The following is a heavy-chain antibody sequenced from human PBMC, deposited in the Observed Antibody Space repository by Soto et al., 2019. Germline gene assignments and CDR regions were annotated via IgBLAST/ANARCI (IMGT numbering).Heavy chain of an antibody. V-gene: IGHV3-9*01. Sequence: EVQLVESGGGLVQPGRSLRLSCAASGFTFDDYAMHWVRQAPGKGLEWVSGISWNSGTIVYADSVKGRFTISRDNAKNSLYLQMNSLRGEDTALYYCAKDMRGGSSSSLYYDGLDVWGQGTTVTVSS. J-gene: IGHJ6*02. D-gene: IGHD6-13*01. CDR2: ISWNSGTI. CDR1: GFTFDDYA. CDR3: AKDMRGGSSSSLYYDGLDV.